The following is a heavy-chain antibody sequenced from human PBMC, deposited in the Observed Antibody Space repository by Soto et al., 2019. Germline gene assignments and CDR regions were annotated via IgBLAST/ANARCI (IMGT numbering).Heavy chain of an antibody. J-gene: IGHJ4*02. V-gene: IGHV3-23*01. CDR2: ISGSGGST. Sequence: GGSLRLSCAASGFTFSSYAISWVRQAPGKGLEWVSAISGSGGSTYYADSVKGRFTISRDNSKNTLYLQMNSLRAEDTAVYYCAKVSSSWYFTIDYWGQGTLVTVSS. CDR3: AKVSSSWYFTIDY. D-gene: IGHD6-13*01. CDR1: GFTFSSYA.